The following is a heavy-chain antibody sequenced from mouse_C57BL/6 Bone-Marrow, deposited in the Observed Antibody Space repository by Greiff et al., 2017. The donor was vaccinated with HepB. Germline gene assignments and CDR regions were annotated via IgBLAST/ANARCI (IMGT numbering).Heavy chain of an antibody. D-gene: IGHD2-4*01. Sequence: VQLQQSGAELVKPGASVKLSCTASGFNIKDYYMHWVKQRTEKGLEWIGRIDPEDGETKYAPKFPGKATITADTSSNTAYLQLSSLTSEDTAVYDCARGDYDWYFDVWGTGTTVTVSS. CDR2: IDPEDGET. J-gene: IGHJ1*03. CDR1: GFNIKDYY. CDR3: ARGDYDWYFDV. V-gene: IGHV14-2*01.